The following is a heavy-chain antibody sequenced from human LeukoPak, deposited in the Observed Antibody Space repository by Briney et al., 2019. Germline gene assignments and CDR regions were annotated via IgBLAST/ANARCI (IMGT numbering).Heavy chain of an antibody. Sequence: SQTLSLTCTVSGGSISSGSYYWSWLPQPAGKGLEWIGRIYTSGSTNYNPSLHSRVTISVDTSKTQFSLTLSSVTGADTAVYYCARGRGYDFWSGYYFYYYYMDVWGKGTTVTVSS. J-gene: IGHJ6*03. V-gene: IGHV4-61*02. CDR2: IYTSGST. D-gene: IGHD3-3*01. CDR3: ARGRGYDFWSGYYFYYYYMDV. CDR1: GGSISSGSYY.